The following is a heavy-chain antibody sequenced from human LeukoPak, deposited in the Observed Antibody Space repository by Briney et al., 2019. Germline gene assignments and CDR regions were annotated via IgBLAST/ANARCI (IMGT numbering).Heavy chain of an antibody. J-gene: IGHJ4*02. D-gene: IGHD2-15*01. V-gene: IGHV1-2*02. CDR2: INPNSGGT. CDR3: ERDPRSLGSVLDY. CDR1: GYTFTGYY. Sequence: ASVKVSCKASGYTFTGYYMHWVRQAPGQGLERMGWINPNSGGTNYAQKFQGRVTMTRDTSISTAYMELSRLRSDDTAVYYCERDPRSLGSVLDYWGQGTLVTVSS.